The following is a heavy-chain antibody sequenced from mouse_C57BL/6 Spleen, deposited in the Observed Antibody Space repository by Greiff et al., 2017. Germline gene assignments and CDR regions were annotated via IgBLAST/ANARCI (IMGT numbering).Heavy chain of an antibody. D-gene: IGHD2-3*01. J-gene: IGHJ4*01. CDR3: AKNLYDGYYCAMDY. V-gene: IGHV2-5*01. CDR1: GFSLTSYG. CDR2: IWRGGST. Sequence: QVHVKQSGPGLVQPSQSLSITCTVSGFSLTSYGVHWVRQSPGKGLEWLGVIWRGGSTDYNAAFMSRLSITKDNSKSQVFFKMNSLQADDTAIYYCAKNLYDGYYCAMDYWGQGTSVTVSS.